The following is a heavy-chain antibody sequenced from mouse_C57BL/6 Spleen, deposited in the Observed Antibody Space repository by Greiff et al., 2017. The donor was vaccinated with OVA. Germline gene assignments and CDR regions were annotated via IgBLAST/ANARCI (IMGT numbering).Heavy chain of an antibody. D-gene: IGHD1-1*01. CDR1: GFTFSDYG. V-gene: IGHV5-17*01. Sequence: EVMLVESGGGLVKPGGSLKLSCAASGFTFSDYGMHWVRQAPEKGLEWVAYISSGSSTIYYADTVKGRFTISRDNAKNTLFLQMTSLRSEDTAMYYCARMEGYYGSFDYWGQGTTLTVSS. J-gene: IGHJ2*01. CDR3: ARMEGYYGSFDY. CDR2: ISSGSSTI.